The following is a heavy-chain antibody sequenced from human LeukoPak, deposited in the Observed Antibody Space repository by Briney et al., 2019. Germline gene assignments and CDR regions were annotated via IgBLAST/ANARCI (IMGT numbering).Heavy chain of an antibody. J-gene: IGHJ5*02. CDR1: GFTFSIYA. CDR2: LSGTGDST. Sequence: GGSLRLSCAASGFTFSIYAMSWVRQAPGKGLEWVSTLSGTGDSTYYADSVKGRFTISRDNAKNSLYLQMNSLRAEDTAVYYCARDDYGEPWGQGTLVTVSS. D-gene: IGHD4-17*01. CDR3: ARDDYGEP. V-gene: IGHV3-23*01.